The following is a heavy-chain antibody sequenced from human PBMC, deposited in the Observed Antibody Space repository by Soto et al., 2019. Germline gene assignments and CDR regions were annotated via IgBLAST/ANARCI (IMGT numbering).Heavy chain of an antibody. CDR2: VNHSGST. CDR3: ARCQYHEKIGFYTNRYYYGVDV. J-gene: IGHJ6*02. Sequence: SETLSLTCGAYGGSFSGYYWTWIRQPPGAGLEWIGEVNHSGSTNYNPLLKSRVTISVDTSKNQFSLRLTSITAADRAVYVCARCQYHEKIGFYTNRYYYGVDVWGQGTTVTVSS. V-gene: IGHV4-34*01. CDR1: GGSFSGYY. D-gene: IGHD2-2*01.